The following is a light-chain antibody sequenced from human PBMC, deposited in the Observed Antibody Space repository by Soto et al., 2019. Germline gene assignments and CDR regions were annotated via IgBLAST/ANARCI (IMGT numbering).Light chain of an antibody. J-gene: IGKJ2*01. CDR1: QSTNIY. CDR3: QQSYRSPYT. CDR2: GAS. V-gene: IGKV1-39*01. Sequence: IQMTQSPSSLSASVGDSVTVTCRASQSTNIYLNWYQQKPGKAPTLLIYGASSLQSRVPSRFAGGGSRADFTLTISSLQPEGFATYYCQQSYRSPYTFGQGTKLVIK.